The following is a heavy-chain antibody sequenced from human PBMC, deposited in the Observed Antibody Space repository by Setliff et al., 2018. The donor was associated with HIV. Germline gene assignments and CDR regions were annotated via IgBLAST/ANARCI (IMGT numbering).Heavy chain of an antibody. D-gene: IGHD1-26*01. CDR3: AREVGGRNTLGSCVLDY. Sequence: GASVKVSCKASGYTFISYDINWVRQATGQGLEWMGWMNPNSGNTGYAQKFQGRVTISADESTKTIYVELSNLKSDDTAVYFCAREVGGRNTLGSCVLDYWGQGTMVTVSS. V-gene: IGHV1-8*01. J-gene: IGHJ4*03. CDR1: GYTFISYD. CDR2: MNPNSGNT.